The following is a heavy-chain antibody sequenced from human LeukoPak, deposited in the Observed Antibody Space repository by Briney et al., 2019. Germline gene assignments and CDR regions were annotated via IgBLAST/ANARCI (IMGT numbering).Heavy chain of an antibody. CDR3: AKGPGELQINYNFDY. CDR1: GFSFSSYG. V-gene: IGHV3-30*18. Sequence: GMSLRLSCAASGFSFSSYGVHWVRHAPGKGREWVAVISYDGGIKHYGDSVKGRFTHSRDKSNNTQYLQTNSLRAEDTDVYYCAKGPGELQINYNFDYWGQGTLVTVSS. CDR2: ISYDGGIK. D-gene: IGHD1-26*01. J-gene: IGHJ4*02.